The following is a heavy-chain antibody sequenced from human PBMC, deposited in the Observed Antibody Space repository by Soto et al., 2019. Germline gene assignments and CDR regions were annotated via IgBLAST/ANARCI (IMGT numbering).Heavy chain of an antibody. CDR3: AKIRDTNMDMNFAY. CDR1: GFTFSIYA. CDR2: IDNSGGTT. D-gene: IGHD5-18*01. V-gene: IGHV3-23*05. J-gene: IGHJ4*02. Sequence: GGSLRISCAASGFTFSIYAMSWVRQAPGKGLEWVSTIDNSGGTTYYADSVKGRFTISRDMSKNTLYLQMNSLRAEDTAVYYCAKIRDTNMDMNFAYCGQGTVVTVSS.